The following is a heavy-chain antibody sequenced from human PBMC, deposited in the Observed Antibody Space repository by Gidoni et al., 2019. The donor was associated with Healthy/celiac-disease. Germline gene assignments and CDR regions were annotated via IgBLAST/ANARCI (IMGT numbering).Heavy chain of an antibody. J-gene: IGHJ4*02. CDR1: GGSISSSSYY. CDR3: ATHRIIPSEFDY. CDR2: IYYSGST. Sequence: QLQLQESGPGLVKPSETLSLTCTVSGGSISSSSYYWGWIRQPPGKGLEWIGSIYYSGSTYYNPSLKSRFTISVDTSKNQFSLKLSSVTAADTAVYYCATHRIIPSEFDYWGQGTLVTVSS. V-gene: IGHV4-39*01. D-gene: IGHD2-15*01.